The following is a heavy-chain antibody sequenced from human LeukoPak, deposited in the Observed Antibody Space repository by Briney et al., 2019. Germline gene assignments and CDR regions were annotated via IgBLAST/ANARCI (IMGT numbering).Heavy chain of an antibody. J-gene: IGHJ6*03. V-gene: IGHV3-7*01. Sequence: GGSLRLSCAAAGFTFSRYWMSWVRQAKGKGLECVAKIKEDGSEKHYVDSVKGRFTISRDNAKNTLYLQMNSLRAEDTAVYYCARVLEPYGSGSYYYYYYMDVWGKGTTVTVSS. CDR2: IKEDGSEK. D-gene: IGHD3-10*01. CDR1: GFTFSRYW. CDR3: ARVLEPYGSGSYYYYYYMDV.